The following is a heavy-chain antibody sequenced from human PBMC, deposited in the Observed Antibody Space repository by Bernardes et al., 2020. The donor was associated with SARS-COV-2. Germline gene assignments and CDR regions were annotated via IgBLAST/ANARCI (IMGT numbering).Heavy chain of an antibody. CDR3: AREGIAVAGTGLGFDY. J-gene: IGHJ4*02. CDR2: IWYDGSNK. CDR1: GFTFSSYG. D-gene: IGHD6-19*01. V-gene: IGHV3-33*01. Sequence: GGSLRLSCAASGFTFSSYGMHWVRQAPGKGLEWVAVIWYDGSNKYYADSVKGRFTISRDNSKNTLYLQMNSLRAEDTAVYYCAREGIAVAGTGLGFDYWGQGTLVTVSS.